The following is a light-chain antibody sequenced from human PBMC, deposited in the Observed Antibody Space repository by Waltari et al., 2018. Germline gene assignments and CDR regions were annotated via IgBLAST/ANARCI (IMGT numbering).Light chain of an antibody. CDR3: QQSYSTPPMYT. CDR2: AAS. CDR1: QSISSY. J-gene: IGKJ2*01. V-gene: IGKV1-39*01. Sequence: DIQMTQSPSSLSASVGDRVTITCRASQSISSYLNWYQQKPGKAPKLLIYAASSLQSGVPSRFSGGGSGTDVTLTISSLQPEDFATYYCQQSYSTPPMYTFGQGTKLEIK.